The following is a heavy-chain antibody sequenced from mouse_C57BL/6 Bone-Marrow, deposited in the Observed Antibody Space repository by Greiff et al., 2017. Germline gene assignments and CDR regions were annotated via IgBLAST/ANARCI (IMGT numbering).Heavy chain of an antibody. D-gene: IGHD1-1*01. CDR2: IDPENGDT. V-gene: IGHV14-4*01. CDR1: GFNIKDDY. Sequence: EVQLQQSGAELVRPGASVKLSCTASGFNIKDDYMHWVKQRPEQGLEWIGWIDPENGDTEYASKFQGKATITADTSSNTAYLQLSSLTSEDTAVYYCTTAVGAYYYAMDYWGQGTSVTVSS. CDR3: TTAVGAYYYAMDY. J-gene: IGHJ4*01.